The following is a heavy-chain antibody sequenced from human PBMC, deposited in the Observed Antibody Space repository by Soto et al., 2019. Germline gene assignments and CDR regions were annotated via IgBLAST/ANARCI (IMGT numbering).Heavy chain of an antibody. CDR1: GGSISSSSYY. J-gene: IGHJ3*02. Sequence: QLQLQESGPGLVKPSETLSLTCTVSGGSISSSSYYWGWIRQPPGKGLEWIGSIYYSGSTCYNPSLKSRVTISVDTSKNQFSLKLSSVTAADTAVYYCARRGRDCSGGSCYPRAFDIWGQGTMVTVSS. V-gene: IGHV4-39*01. D-gene: IGHD2-15*01. CDR3: ARRGRDCSGGSCYPRAFDI. CDR2: IYYSGST.